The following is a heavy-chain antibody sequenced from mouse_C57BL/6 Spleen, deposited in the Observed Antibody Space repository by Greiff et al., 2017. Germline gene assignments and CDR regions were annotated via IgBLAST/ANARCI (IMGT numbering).Heavy chain of an antibody. CDR2: IYPGSGST. CDR1: GYTFTSYW. CDR3: ARGYDYDSRGVFDY. V-gene: IGHV1-55*01. Sequence: VQLQQPGAELVKPGASVEMSCKASGYTFTSYWITWVKQRPGQGLEWIGDIYPGSGSTNYNEKFKGKATLTVNTSSSTAYMQLSSLTSEDSAVYYCARGYDYDSRGVFDYWGQGTTLTVSS. D-gene: IGHD1-1*01. J-gene: IGHJ2*01.